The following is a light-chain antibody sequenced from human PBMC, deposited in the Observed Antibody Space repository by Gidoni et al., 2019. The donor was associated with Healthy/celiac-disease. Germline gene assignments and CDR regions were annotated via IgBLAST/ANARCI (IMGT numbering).Light chain of an antibody. CDR3: QQDNSYSGLT. J-gene: IGKJ4*01. CDR2: DAS. CDR1: QSISSW. Sequence: DIQMTQSPSTLSASVGDRVTITCRASQSISSWLAWYQQKPGKAPKLLIYDASSLESWVPSRFSGSGSGTEFTLTISSLQPDDFATYYCQQDNSYSGLTFGGGTKVEIK. V-gene: IGKV1-5*01.